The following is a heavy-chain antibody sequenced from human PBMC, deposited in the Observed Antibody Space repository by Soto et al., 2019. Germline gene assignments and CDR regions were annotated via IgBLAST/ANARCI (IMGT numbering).Heavy chain of an antibody. CDR1: GGSVSSDNYY. Sequence: PSETLSLTCSVSGGSVSSDNYYWNWIRQPPGKGLEWIGYIYFNGDTKYNPSLNSRVTISTDTSNDQFSLKMTSVTAADTAVYYCARGRRTGARNFAYWGQGTLVTVS. CDR2: IYFNGDT. CDR3: ARGRRTGARNFAY. D-gene: IGHD1-26*01. J-gene: IGHJ4*02. V-gene: IGHV4-61*01.